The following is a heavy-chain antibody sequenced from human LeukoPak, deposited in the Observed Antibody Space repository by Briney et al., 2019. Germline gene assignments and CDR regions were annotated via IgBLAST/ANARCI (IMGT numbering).Heavy chain of an antibody. Sequence: GGSLRLSCAASGFTFSDFWMSWVRQTPGKGLEWLANIKQDAIEKYYVDSVKGRFTISRNNAENSVYLQMNSLRAEDTAVYYCAKDRVVVPAAMSGLDYWGQGTLVTVSS. J-gene: IGHJ4*02. CDR3: AKDRVVVPAAMSGLDY. CDR2: IKQDAIEK. V-gene: IGHV3-7*01. CDR1: GFTFSDFW. D-gene: IGHD2-2*01.